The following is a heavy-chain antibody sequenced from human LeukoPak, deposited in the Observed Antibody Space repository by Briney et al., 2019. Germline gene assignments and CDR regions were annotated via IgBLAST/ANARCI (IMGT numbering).Heavy chain of an antibody. CDR3: ARVGTVTTWSSYYYYYMDV. Sequence: GASVKVSCKASGYTFTSYGIGWVRQAPGQGLEWMGWSSAYNGNTEDAQKLQGGVTLTTDTSTSTAYMKLRSLRSDDTAVYYCARVGTVTTWSSYYYYYMDVWGKGTPVTVSS. V-gene: IGHV1-18*01. J-gene: IGHJ6*03. D-gene: IGHD4-11*01. CDR2: SSAYNGNT. CDR1: GYTFTSYG.